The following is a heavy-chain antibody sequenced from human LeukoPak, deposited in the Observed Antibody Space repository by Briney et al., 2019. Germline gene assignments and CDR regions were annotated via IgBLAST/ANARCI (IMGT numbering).Heavy chain of an antibody. V-gene: IGHV5-51*03. J-gene: IGHJ6*03. D-gene: IGHD4-23*01. CDR2: IYPGDSDT. CDR1: GYSFTSYW. CDR3: ARSNSEVYYYYYMDV. Sequence: PGESLKISCKGSGYSFTSYWIGWVRQMPGKGLEWMGIIYPGDSDTRYSPSFQGQVTISADKSISTAYLQWSGLKASDTAMYYCARSNSEVYYYYYMDVWGKGTTVTVSS.